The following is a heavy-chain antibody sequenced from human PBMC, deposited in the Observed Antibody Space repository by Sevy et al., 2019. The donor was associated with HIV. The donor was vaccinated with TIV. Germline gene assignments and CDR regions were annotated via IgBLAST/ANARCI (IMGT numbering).Heavy chain of an antibody. CDR1: GFTFSSYA. V-gene: IGHV3-23*01. Sequence: GGSLRLSCAASGFTFSSYAMSWVRQAPGKGLEWVSAISGSGGSTYYADSVKGRFTISRDNSKNTLYLQMNSLRAEDTAVYYCAKDTREQWLRGGALDIWGQGTMVTVSS. J-gene: IGHJ3*02. CDR2: ISGSGGST. CDR3: AKDTREQWLRGGALDI. D-gene: IGHD6-19*01.